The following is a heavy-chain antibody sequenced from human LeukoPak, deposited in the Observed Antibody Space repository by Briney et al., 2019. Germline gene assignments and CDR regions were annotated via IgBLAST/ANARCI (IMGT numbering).Heavy chain of an antibody. CDR3: VRDVSRAGDYFDY. CDR1: GFTFSSYS. V-gene: IGHV3-21*01. D-gene: IGHD4-17*01. Sequence: GGSLRLSCAASGFTFSSYSMNWVRQAPGKGLEWVSSISSSSSYIYYADSVKGRFTISRDNAKNSLYLQMNSLRAEDTAVYYCVRDVSRAGDYFDYWGQGSLVTVSS. J-gene: IGHJ4*02. CDR2: ISSSSSYI.